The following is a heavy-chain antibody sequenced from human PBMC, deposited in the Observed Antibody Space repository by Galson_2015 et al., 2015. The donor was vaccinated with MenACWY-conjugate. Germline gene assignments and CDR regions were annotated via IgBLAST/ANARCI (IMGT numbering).Heavy chain of an antibody. CDR1: GFTFSSYA. CDR2: IRDSGTST. D-gene: IGHD1-26*01. J-gene: IGHJ6*02. CDR3: AKRTISVGNYVMDV. Sequence: SLRLSCAASGFTFSSYAMSWVRQAPGKGLEWVSTIRDSGTSTYYADSVKGRFTISRDNSKNTLYLQMNSLRAEDTAVYYCAKRTISVGNYVMDVWGQGTTVTVSS. V-gene: IGHV3-23*01.